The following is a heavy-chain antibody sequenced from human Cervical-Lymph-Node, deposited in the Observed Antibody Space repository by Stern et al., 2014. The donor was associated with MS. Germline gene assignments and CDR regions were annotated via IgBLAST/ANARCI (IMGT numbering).Heavy chain of an antibody. D-gene: IGHD4-11*01. V-gene: IGHV1-18*01. CDR3: ARDRLDYYYNGMDV. CDR1: GDTFASYG. Sequence: QVQLVQSGAEVKKPGASVKVSCKASGDTFASYGISWVRQAPGQGLEFMGWISGYNGDTNYAQKVQGRVTMTTDTSTSTAYMELRSLRSDDTAVYYCARDRLDYYYNGMDVWGQGTTVTVSS. J-gene: IGHJ6*02. CDR2: ISGYNGDT.